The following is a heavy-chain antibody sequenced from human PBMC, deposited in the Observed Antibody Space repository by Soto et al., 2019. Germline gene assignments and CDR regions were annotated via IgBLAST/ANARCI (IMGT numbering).Heavy chain of an antibody. CDR2: IYYSGST. CDR3: ARCNGRREYYGSGSYLVYFDY. V-gene: IGHV4-30-4*01. J-gene: IGHJ4*02. CDR1: GGSISSGDYY. D-gene: IGHD3-10*01. Sequence: KPSETLSLTCTVSGGSISSGDYYWSWIRQPPGKGLEWIGYIYYSGSTYYNPSLKSRVTISVDTSKNQFSLKLSSVTAADTAVYYCARCNGRREYYGSGSYLVYFDYWGQGTLVTVSS.